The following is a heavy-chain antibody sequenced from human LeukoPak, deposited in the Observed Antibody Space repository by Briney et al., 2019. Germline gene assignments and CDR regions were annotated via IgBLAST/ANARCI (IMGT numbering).Heavy chain of an antibody. CDR3: ARLPSVDTAYNYGMDV. CDR2: IYYSGST. Sequence: SETLSLTCTVSGGSISSYYWSWIRQPPGKGLEWIGYIYYSGSTNYNPSLKSRVTISVDTSKNQFSLKLSSVTAADTAVYYCARLPSVDTAYNYGMDVWGQGTTVTVSS. V-gene: IGHV4-59*08. J-gene: IGHJ6*02. CDR1: GGSISSYY. D-gene: IGHD5-18*01.